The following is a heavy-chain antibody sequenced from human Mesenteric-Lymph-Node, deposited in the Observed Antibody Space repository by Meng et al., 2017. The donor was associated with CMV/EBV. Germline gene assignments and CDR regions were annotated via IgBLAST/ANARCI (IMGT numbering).Heavy chain of an antibody. CDR3: ARAPYNYGMDV. CDR1: GGSISSYY. J-gene: IGHJ6*02. Sequence: GSLRLSCTVSGGSISSYYWSWIRQPPGKGLEWIGYIYYSGSTNYNPSLKSRVTISVDTSKNQFSLKLSSVTAADTAVYYCARAPYNYGMDVWGQGTTVTVSS. D-gene: IGHD3-16*01. V-gene: IGHV4-59*01. CDR2: IYYSGST.